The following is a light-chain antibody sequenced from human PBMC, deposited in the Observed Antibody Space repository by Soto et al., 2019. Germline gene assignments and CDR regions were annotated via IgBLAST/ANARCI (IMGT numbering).Light chain of an antibody. Sequence: DIQMTQSPSSLSASVGDRVTITCRASQSISSYLNWYQQKPGKAPKLLIYAASSLQSGVPSRFSGGGSGTEFTLTISSLQPEDFATYYCQQTYSTITWTFGQGTKVDIK. V-gene: IGKV1-39*01. CDR1: QSISSY. CDR2: AAS. J-gene: IGKJ1*01. CDR3: QQTYSTITWT.